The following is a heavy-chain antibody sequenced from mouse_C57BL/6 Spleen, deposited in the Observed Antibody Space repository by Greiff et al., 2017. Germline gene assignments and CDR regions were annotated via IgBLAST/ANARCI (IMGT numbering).Heavy chain of an antibody. CDR2: INPNNGGT. J-gene: IGHJ2*01. CDR3: AREREKRYYFDY. V-gene: IGHV1-26*01. Sequence: VQLQQSGPELVKPGASVKISCKASGYTFTDYYMNWVKQSHGKSLEWIGDINPNNGGTSYNQKFKGKATLTVDKSSSTAYMELRSLTSEDSAVYYCAREREKRYYFDYWGKGTTLTVSS. CDR1: GYTFTDYY.